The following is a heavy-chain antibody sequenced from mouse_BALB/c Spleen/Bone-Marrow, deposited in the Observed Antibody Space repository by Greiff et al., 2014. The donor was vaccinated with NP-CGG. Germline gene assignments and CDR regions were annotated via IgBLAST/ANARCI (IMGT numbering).Heavy chain of an antibody. J-gene: IGHJ3*01. D-gene: IGHD2-4*01. CDR3: ARGGMITSQAWFAY. CDR1: GYSFTGYD. CDR2: ISCYNGAT. V-gene: IGHV1S34*01. Sequence: VVKTGASVKISCKASGYSFTGYDMHWVKQSHGKSLEWIGYISCYNGATSYNQKFKGKATFTVDTSSSTAYMQFNSLTSEDSAVYYCARGGMITSQAWFAYWGQGTLVTVSA.